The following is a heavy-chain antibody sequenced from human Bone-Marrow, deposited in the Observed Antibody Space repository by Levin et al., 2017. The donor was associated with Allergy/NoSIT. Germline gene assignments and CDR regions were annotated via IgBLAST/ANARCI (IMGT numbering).Heavy chain of an antibody. CDR1: GFTFSNYA. CDR3: AKDRATYPPNAFDI. CDR2: IRGSGGVT. D-gene: IGHD1-26*01. Sequence: GGCLRLSCAASGFTFSNYAMSWVRQAPGKGLECVSSIRGSGGVTYYADSVQGRFTISRDNSKNTVFLEMNGLRGDDTAVYYCAKDRATYPPNAFDIWGQGTMVTVSS. J-gene: IGHJ3*02. V-gene: IGHV3-23*01.